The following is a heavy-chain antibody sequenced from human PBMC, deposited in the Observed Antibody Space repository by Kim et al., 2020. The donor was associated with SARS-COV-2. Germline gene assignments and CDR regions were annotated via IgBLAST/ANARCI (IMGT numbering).Heavy chain of an antibody. CDR2: IYYSGST. V-gene: IGHV4-59*01. J-gene: IGHJ4*02. CDR3: ARGDGDYSDY. CDR1: GGSISSYY. D-gene: IGHD4-17*01. Sequence: SETLSLTCTVSGGSISSYYWSWIRQPPGKGLEWIGYIYYSGSTNYNPSLKSRVTISVDTSKNQFSLKLSSVTAADTAVYYCARGDGDYSDYWGQGTLSPSPQ.